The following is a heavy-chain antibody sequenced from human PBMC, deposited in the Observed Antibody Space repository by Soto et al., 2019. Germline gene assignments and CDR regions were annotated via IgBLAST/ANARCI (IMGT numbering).Heavy chain of an antibody. CDR1: GGSISRGGYL. CDR2: IYYSGST. D-gene: IGHD3-10*01. CDR3: ARADNSRSYYSLDY. J-gene: IGHJ4*02. V-gene: IGHV4-31*03. Sequence: ASETLSLPCTVSGGSISRGGYLWCWLRPEPGKGLEWIGYIYYSGSTYYKPTLRSRISISVDTSKTQFSLKLNSVTAADTAVYYCARADNSRSYYSLDYRGQGTLVTVSS.